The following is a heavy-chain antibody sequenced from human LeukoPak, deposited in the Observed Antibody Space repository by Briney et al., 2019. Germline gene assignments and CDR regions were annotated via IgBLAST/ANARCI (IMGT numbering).Heavy chain of an antibody. CDR3: TPGMGDY. V-gene: IGHV3-15*04. Sequence: GGSLRLSCAASGFTFSNAWMSWVRQAPGKGLEWVGRIETKTDGGTTDYAAPVKGRFTISRDDSKSTLYLQMNSLEIEDTAVYYCTPGMGDYWGQGTLVTVSS. CDR2: IETKTDGGTT. CDR1: GFTFSNAW. J-gene: IGHJ4*02. D-gene: IGHD3-10*01.